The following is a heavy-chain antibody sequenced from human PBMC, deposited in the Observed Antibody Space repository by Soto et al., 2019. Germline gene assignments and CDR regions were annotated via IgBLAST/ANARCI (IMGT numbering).Heavy chain of an antibody. J-gene: IGHJ6*02. Sequence: QVQLVESGGGVVQPGRSLRHSCAASGFTFSSYAMHWVRQAPGKGLEWVAVISYDGSNKYYADSVKGRFTISRDNSKNTLYLQMNSLRAEDTAVYYCARDLIVVVPLLVQYYYYGMDVWGQGTTVTVSS. D-gene: IGHD2-2*01. V-gene: IGHV3-30-3*01. CDR1: GFTFSSYA. CDR3: ARDLIVVVPLLVQYYYYGMDV. CDR2: ISYDGSNK.